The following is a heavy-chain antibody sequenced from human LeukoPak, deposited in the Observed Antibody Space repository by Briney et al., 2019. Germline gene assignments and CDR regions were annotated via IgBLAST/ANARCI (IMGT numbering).Heavy chain of an antibody. Sequence: PGGSLRLSCAASGFAFSSYSMNWVRQAPGKWLEWVSSISTSSSYIYYADSVKGRFTISRDNANNSLYLQMHSLRAEDTAVYYCARAAGGYNYGPFDYWGQGTLVTVSS. D-gene: IGHD5-18*01. V-gene: IGHV3-21*01. CDR2: ISTSSSYI. CDR3: ARAAGGYNYGPFDY. CDR1: GFAFSSYS. J-gene: IGHJ4*02.